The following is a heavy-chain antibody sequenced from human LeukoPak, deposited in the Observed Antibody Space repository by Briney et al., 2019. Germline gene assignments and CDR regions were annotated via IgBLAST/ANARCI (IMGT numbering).Heavy chain of an antibody. D-gene: IGHD3-9*01. J-gene: IGHJ4*02. CDR3: ATYGGQTYYDILTGYLQGHYFDY. CDR2: INPGDFDP. CDR1: GYTFTNYW. Sequence: GESLKISCKGSGYTFTNYWIGWVRQMPGKGLGWLGFINPGDFDPRYRPSFQGQVTISADKSISTAYLQWSSLKASDTAMYYCATYGGQTYYDILTGYLQGHYFDYWGQGTLVTVSS. V-gene: IGHV5-51*01.